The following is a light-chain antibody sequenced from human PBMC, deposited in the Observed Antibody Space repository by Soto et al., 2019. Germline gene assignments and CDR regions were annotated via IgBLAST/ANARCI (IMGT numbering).Light chain of an antibody. CDR2: EVS. J-gene: IGLJ1*01. CDR1: SSDVGGYKY. CDR3: SSYTSSSTNV. Sequence: QSALTQPASVSGSPGQSITISCTGTSSDVGGYKYVSWYQQHPGKAPKLMIYEVSNQPSGVSNRFSGSKSGNTASLTISGLQAEDEADYYCSSYTSSSTNVFGTGTKLTVL. V-gene: IGLV2-14*01.